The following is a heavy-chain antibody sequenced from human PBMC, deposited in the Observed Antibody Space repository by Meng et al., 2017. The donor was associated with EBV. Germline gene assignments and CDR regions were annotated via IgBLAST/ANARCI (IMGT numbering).Heavy chain of an antibody. J-gene: IGHJ4*02. CDR1: EFTFTSAW. D-gene: IGHD1-26*01. V-gene: IGHV3-15*01. CDR2: IRSQVDGRTA. CDR3: TTDEGGSRF. Sequence: VESGGGLVKPGESLQLSCAASEFTFTSAWMNWVRQAPGKGLEWVGRIRSQVDGRTADYSAPVKGRFTISRDDSKHTLYLQMNSLKIGDSAVYYCTTDEGGSRFWGQGTLVTVSS.